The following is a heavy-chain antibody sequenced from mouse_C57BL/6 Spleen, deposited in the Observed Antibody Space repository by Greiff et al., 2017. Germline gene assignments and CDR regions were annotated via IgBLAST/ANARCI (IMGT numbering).Heavy chain of an antibody. CDR2: ISDGGSYT. D-gene: IGHD2-4*01. Sequence: EVQRVESGGGLVKPGGSLKLSCAASGFTFSSYAMSWVRQTPEKRLEWVATISDGGSYTYYPDNVKGRFTISRDNAKNNLYLQLSHLKSEDTAMYYCARSMSTTWYFDGWGTGTTVTVAS. CDR3: ARSMSTTWYFDG. CDR1: GFTFSSYA. J-gene: IGHJ1*03. V-gene: IGHV5-4*01.